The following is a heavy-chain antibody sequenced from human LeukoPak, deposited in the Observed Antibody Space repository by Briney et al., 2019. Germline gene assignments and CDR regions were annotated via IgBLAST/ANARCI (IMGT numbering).Heavy chain of an antibody. CDR3: ARDQVVRCSSTSCYREVYYYGMDV. J-gene: IGHJ6*02. Sequence: ASVKVSCKASGYTFTSYAMNWVRQAPGQGLEWMGWIKTNTGNPTYAQGFTGRFVFSLDTSVSTAYLQISSLKAEDTAVYYCARDQVVRCSSTSCYREVYYYGMDVWGQGTTVTVSS. CDR2: IKTNTGNP. D-gene: IGHD2-2*02. V-gene: IGHV7-4-1*02. CDR1: GYTFTSYA.